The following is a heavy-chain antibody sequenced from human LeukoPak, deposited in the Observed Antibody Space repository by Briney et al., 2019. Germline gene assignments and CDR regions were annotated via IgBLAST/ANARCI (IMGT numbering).Heavy chain of an antibody. CDR1: GFTVSSNY. V-gene: IGHV3-53*01. CDR2: IYSGGST. Sequence: GGSLRLSCAASGFTVSSNYMSWVRQAPGKGLEWVSVIYSGGSTYYADSVKGRFTIFRDNSKNTLYLQMNSLRAEDTAVYYCARAHYYDSSAFDYWGQGTLVTVSS. CDR3: ARAHYYDSSAFDY. J-gene: IGHJ4*02. D-gene: IGHD3-22*01.